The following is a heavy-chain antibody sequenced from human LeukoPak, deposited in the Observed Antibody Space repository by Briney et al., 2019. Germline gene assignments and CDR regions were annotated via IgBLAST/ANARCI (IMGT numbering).Heavy chain of an antibody. CDR2: IIPIFGTP. CDR1: GGTFSTYT. Sequence: GASVKVSCKASGGTFSTYTINWVRQAPGQGLEWMGRIIPIFGTPNYAQKFQGRVTITTDESTTTAYMELSSLRSEDTAVYYCARSSPPAYQLLDDYWGQGPLVTVSS. D-gene: IGHD2-2*01. CDR3: ARSSPPAYQLLDDY. V-gene: IGHV1-69*05. J-gene: IGHJ4*02.